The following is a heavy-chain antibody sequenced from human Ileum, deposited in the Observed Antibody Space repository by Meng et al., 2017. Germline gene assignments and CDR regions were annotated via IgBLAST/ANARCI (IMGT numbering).Heavy chain of an antibody. J-gene: IGHJ4*02. Sequence: EVQLVAAGGGLVQPGGSLSLSCAASGFTFSSDSMSGVRQAPGKGLEWVANIKQDGSEMYYVDSVKGRFTISRDNAKNSLYLQMNSLRADDTAVYFCARDQKLQAYNYWGQGTLVTVSS. CDR1: GFTFSSDS. D-gene: IGHD4-23*01. V-gene: IGHV3-7*01. CDR2: IKQDGSEM. CDR3: ARDQKLQAYNY.